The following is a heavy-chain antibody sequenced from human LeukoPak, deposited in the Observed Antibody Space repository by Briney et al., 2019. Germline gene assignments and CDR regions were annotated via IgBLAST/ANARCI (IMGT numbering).Heavy chain of an antibody. D-gene: IGHD6-13*01. J-gene: IGHJ6*03. V-gene: IGHV4-39*07. Sequence: SETLSLTCTVSDGSISSSSYYWGWIRQPPGKGLEWIGTMYFSGSTYYNPSLKSRVTISVDTSKNQFSLKLSSVTAADTAVYYCARCSIAAAGYYYYYYMDVWGKGTTVTISS. CDR2: MYFSGST. CDR3: ARCSIAAAGYYYYYYMDV. CDR1: DGSISSSSYY.